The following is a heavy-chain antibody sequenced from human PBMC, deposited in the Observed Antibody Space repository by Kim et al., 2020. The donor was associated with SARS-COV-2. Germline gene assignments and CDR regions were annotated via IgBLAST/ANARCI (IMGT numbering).Heavy chain of an antibody. J-gene: IGHJ4*02. CDR3: AHRRSAVAGPYFDY. Sequence: SPSLKSRLTITKDTSNNQVVLTMTNMDPVDTATYYCAHRRSAVAGPYFDYWGQGTLVTVSS. D-gene: IGHD6-19*01. V-gene: IGHV2-5*01.